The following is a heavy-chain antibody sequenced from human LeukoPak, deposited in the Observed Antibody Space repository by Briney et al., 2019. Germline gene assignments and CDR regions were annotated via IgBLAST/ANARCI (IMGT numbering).Heavy chain of an antibody. V-gene: IGHV1-69*10. D-gene: IGHD6-19*01. CDR2: LIPLLGTT. Sequence: SVKVSCKASEGTFDGYGISWVRQAPGQGLEWIGALIPLLGTTNYAQRLQGRVTMTTDTSTSTAYMELRSLRSDDTAVYYCARESIAVAGTFDYWGQGTLVTVSS. CDR3: ARESIAVAGTFDY. J-gene: IGHJ4*02. CDR1: EGTFDGYG.